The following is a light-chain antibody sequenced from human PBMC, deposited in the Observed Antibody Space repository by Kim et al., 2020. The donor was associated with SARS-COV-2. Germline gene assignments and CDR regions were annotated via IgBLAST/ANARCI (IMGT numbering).Light chain of an antibody. CDR3: QQRITWPWT. V-gene: IGKV3-11*01. CDR1: QSVSTY. J-gene: IGKJ1*01. Sequence: LSPGERATLSCRASQSVSTYLAWYQQKPGQPPRLLIFDASNRATGIPARFSGSGSGTDFTLTINSLEPEDFAVYYCQQRITWPWTFGQGTKVDIK. CDR2: DAS.